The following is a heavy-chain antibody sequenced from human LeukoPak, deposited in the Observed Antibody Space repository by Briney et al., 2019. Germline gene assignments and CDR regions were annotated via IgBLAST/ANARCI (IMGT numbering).Heavy chain of an antibody. CDR3: ARDRSGYYFDY. Sequence: SETLSLTCTVSGGSISSYYWSWIRQPPGKGLEWIGYIYYSGSTNYNPSLKSRVTISVDTSKNQFSLKLSSVTAADTAVYYCARDRSGYYFDYWGQGTLVTVSS. V-gene: IGHV4-59*01. D-gene: IGHD3-22*01. CDR1: GGSISSYY. J-gene: IGHJ4*02. CDR2: IYYSGST.